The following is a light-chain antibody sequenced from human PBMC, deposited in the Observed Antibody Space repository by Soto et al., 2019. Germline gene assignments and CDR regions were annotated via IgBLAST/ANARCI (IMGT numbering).Light chain of an antibody. Sequence: QAVVTQSPSVSAAPGQTVSISCSGTSSNIENNYVSWYQVLPKTAPKLLIYDNLKRPSGIPDRFSGSKSGTSAILVITGLQTGDEADYYCGTWESSRNWVFGGGTKLTVL. J-gene: IGLJ3*02. V-gene: IGLV1-51*01. CDR3: GTWESSRNWV. CDR1: SSNIENNY. CDR2: DNL.